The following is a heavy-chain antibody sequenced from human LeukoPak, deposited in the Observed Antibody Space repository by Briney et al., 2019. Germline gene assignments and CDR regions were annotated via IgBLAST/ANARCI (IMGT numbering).Heavy chain of an antibody. CDR3: AREVIQLLDY. V-gene: IGHV4-34*01. Sequence: SETLSLTCAVYGGPFSGYYWSWLRQPPGKGLEWIGEINHSGSTNYNLSLKSRVTISVDTSKNQFSLKLSSVTAADTAVYYCAREVIQLLDYWGQGTLVTVSS. D-gene: IGHD5-18*01. CDR2: INHSGST. J-gene: IGHJ4*02. CDR1: GGPFSGYY.